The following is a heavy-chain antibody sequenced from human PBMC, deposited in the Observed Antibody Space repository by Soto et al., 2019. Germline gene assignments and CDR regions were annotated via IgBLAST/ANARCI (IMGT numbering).Heavy chain of an antibody. J-gene: IGHJ6*02. V-gene: IGHV1-69*06. CDR1: GVTFSSLD. CDR3: ARALLSHSYDSGGYDSYFHAMDV. D-gene: IGHD3-22*01. CDR2: IIPISETT. Sequence: SVKVSCKASGVTFSSLDINWVRQAPGQGLEWMGGIIPISETTNYAQIFQGRVSIVADKSTSTAYMELSRLRSEDTAVYYCARALLSHSYDSGGYDSYFHAMDVWGQGTPVTSP.